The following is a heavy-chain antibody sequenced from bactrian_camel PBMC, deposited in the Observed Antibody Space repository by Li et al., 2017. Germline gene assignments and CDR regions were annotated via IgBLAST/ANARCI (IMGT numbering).Heavy chain of an antibody. D-gene: IGHD5*01. CDR1: GISLRSAFC. Sequence: HVQLVESGGGSVQAGGSLRLSCAGTGISLRSAFCVGWFRQTPGKEREGVAGINTAGQMTYADSVKGRFTISKDEAKETVYLQMNNLKPEDTAIYFCRPKNCLKVVAVVGGGAGGRGTQVTVS. CDR2: INTAGQM. J-gene: IGHJ4*01. V-gene: IGHV3S53*01.